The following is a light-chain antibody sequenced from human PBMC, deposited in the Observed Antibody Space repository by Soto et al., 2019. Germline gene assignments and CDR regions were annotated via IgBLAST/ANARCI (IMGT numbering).Light chain of an antibody. V-gene: IGKV1-39*01. Sequence: DIQMTQSASSLPSSVGDECTISCRASDGISKYLNWYQQKPGKAPQLLIYVGSTLQSGVPSRFSGSGSGTYFTLSISNLQPDDFATYYCQQSYSDPLTFGGGTKVDIK. J-gene: IGKJ4*01. CDR2: VGS. CDR1: DGISKY. CDR3: QQSYSDPLT.